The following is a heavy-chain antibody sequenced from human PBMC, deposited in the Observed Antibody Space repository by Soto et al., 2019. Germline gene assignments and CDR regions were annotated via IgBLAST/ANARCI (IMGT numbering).Heavy chain of an antibody. CDR3: ARLPRITMIVVARYFDY. J-gene: IGHJ4*02. CDR1: GFXFSSYA. Sequence: GGSLRLXXAAXGFXFSSYAMSWVRQAPGKGLEWVSXIGGSGGSTYYADSVKGRFTISRDNSKNTLYLQMNSLRAEDTAVYYCARLPRITMIVVARYFDYWGQGTLVTVSS. V-gene: IGHV3-23*01. CDR2: IGGSGGST. D-gene: IGHD3-22*01.